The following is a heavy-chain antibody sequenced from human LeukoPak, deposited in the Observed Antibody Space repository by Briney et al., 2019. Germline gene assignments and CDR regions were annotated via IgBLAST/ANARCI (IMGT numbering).Heavy chain of an antibody. V-gene: IGHV3-23*01. CDR3: AKDTKAAALLRFDY. J-gene: IGHJ4*02. Sequence: GGSLRLSCAASGFTLAGYAMNWVRQAPGKGLEWVSGITGSGGSTFYADSVKGRFTISRDNSKNTLYLQMNSLRAEDTAVYYCAKDTKAAALLRFDYWGQGTLVTVSS. D-gene: IGHD6-13*01. CDR2: ITGSGGST. CDR1: GFTLAGYA.